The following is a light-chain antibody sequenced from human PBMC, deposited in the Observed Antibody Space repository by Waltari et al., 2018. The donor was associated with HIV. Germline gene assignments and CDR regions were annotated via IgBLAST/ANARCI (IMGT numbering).Light chain of an antibody. CDR3: AAWDDSLNGM. Sequence: QSVLTQPPSVSGTPGQNVTISCSGSSSNIGSNIVNWYQQLPGAAPKLLIYTNDQRPEASPVRRGLSKSGTSASLAISGLQSADEADYYCAAWDDSLNGMFGGGTKLTVL. V-gene: IGLV1-44*01. J-gene: IGLJ3*02. CDR1: SSNIGSNI. CDR2: TND.